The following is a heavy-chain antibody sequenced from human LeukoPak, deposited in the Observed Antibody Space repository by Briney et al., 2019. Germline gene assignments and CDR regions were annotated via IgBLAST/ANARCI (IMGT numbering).Heavy chain of an antibody. CDR3: ERDRASYWFDP. D-gene: IGHD1-26*01. Sequence: GASVKVSCKASGYTFTSYYMHWVRQAPGQGLEWMGIINPSGGSTSYAQKFQGRVTMTRDTSTSTVYMELSSLRSEDTAVYYCERDRASYWFDPWGQGTLVTVSS. J-gene: IGHJ5*02. V-gene: IGHV1-46*01. CDR2: INPSGGST. CDR1: GYTFTSYY.